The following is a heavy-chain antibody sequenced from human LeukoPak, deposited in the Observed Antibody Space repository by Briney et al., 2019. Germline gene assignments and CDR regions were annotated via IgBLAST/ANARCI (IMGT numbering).Heavy chain of an antibody. CDR2: MSYSGTT. V-gene: IGHV4-31*03. J-gene: IGHJ6*03. CDR3: ARHYVLYYYTDV. Sequence: SETLSLTCTVSGGSISSGGYYWSWIRQHPGKGLEWIAYMSYSGTTYYNPSLKSRVSISVHPSKNQFSLRLSSVTAADTAVYYCARHYVLYYYTDVWGKGTTVTVSS. D-gene: IGHD3-10*02. CDR1: GGSISSGGYY.